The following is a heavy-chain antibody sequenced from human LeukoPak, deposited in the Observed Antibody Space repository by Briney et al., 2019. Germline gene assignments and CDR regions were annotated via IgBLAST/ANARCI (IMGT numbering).Heavy chain of an antibody. Sequence: GGSLRLSCAAAGFTFRSYWMYWVRQAPGKGLVWVSRISSDGTTITYADSVKGRFTISRDNAKNTVYLQMDSLRAEDTAVYYCARRVSAKSLDYWGQGTLVTVSS. CDR3: ARRVSAKSLDY. CDR2: ISSDGTTI. CDR1: GFTFRSYW. J-gene: IGHJ4*02. V-gene: IGHV3-74*03. D-gene: IGHD5-18*01.